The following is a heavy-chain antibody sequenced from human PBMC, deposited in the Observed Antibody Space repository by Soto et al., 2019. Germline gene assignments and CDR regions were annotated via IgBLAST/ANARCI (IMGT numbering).Heavy chain of an antibody. D-gene: IGHD3-10*01. J-gene: IGHJ6*03. CDR2: INHSGST. CDR1: GGSFSGYY. Sequence: QVQLQQWGAGLLKPSETLSLTCAVYGGSFSGYYWSWIRQPPGKGLEWIGEINHSGSTNYNPSLKSRVTIPVDTSKNQFSLKLSSVTAADTAVYYCARGRRVRGGYYYYMDVWGKGTTVTVSS. V-gene: IGHV4-34*01. CDR3: ARGRRVRGGYYYYMDV.